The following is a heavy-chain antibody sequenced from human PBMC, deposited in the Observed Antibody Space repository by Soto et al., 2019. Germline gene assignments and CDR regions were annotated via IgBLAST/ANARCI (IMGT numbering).Heavy chain of an antibody. V-gene: IGHV4-59*01. Sequence: SETLSLTCTVSGGSISSYYWSWIRQPPGKGLEWIGYIYYSGSTNYNPSLKSRVTISVDTSKNQFSLKLSSVTAADTAVYYCARDRRSSGWDVWGQGTRVTVSS. CDR3: ARDRRSSGWDV. D-gene: IGHD6-19*01. CDR1: GGSISSYY. J-gene: IGHJ4*02. CDR2: IYYSGST.